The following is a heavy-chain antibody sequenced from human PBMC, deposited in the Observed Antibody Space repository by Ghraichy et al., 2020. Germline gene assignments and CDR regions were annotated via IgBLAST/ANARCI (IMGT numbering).Heavy chain of an antibody. CDR1: GFTFSSYS. Sequence: GGSLRLSCAASGFTFSSYSMNWVRQAPGKGLEWVSSISSSSSYIYYADSVKGRFTISRDNAKNSLYLQMNSLRAEDTAVYYCAREGGYYDYVWGSYASVYFDYWGQGTLVTVSS. J-gene: IGHJ4*02. D-gene: IGHD3-16*01. CDR3: AREGGYYDYVWGSYASVYFDY. CDR2: ISSSSSYI. V-gene: IGHV3-21*01.